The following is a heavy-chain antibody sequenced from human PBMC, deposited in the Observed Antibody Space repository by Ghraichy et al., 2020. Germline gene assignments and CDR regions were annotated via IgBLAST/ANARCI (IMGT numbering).Heavy chain of an antibody. J-gene: IGHJ2*01. D-gene: IGHD2-21*01. CDR3: AGSFAVIRYFGL. V-gene: IGHV4-39*01. CDR1: GGSIRSSNFY. Sequence: SLTCTVSGGSIRSSNFYWGWIRQPPGKGPEWLGSIHHTGSTYHNPSLESRLTISVDTSKNLFSLKLTSVTAADTAVYFCAGSFAVIRYFGLWGRGTLVTVSS. CDR2: IHHTGST.